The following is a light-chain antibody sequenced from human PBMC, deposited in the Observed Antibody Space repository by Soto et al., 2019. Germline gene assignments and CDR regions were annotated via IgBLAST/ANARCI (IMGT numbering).Light chain of an antibody. CDR3: QQRSSWPFT. J-gene: IGKJ3*01. V-gene: IGKV3-11*01. Sequence: EIVMTQSPATLSVSPGEGDTLSCRASQTIKRSSLAWYQQKPGQAPRLLIYATSNRATGIPARFSGSGSGTDFTLTISSLEPEDFAVYYCQQRSSWPFTFGPGTKVDIK. CDR1: QTIKRSS. CDR2: ATS.